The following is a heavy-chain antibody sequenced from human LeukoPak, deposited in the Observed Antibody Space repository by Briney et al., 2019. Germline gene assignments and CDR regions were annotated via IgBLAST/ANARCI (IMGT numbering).Heavy chain of an antibody. V-gene: IGHV4-34*01. CDR3: ARYLAGYSSSWYPPYYYYYMDV. D-gene: IGHD6-13*01. CDR2: INHSEST. J-gene: IGHJ6*03. Sequence: PSETLSLTCAVYGGSFSGYYWSWIRQPPGKGLEWIGEINHSESTNYNPSLKSRVTISVDTSKNQFSLKLSSVTAADTAVYYCARYLAGYSSSWYPPYYYYYMDVWGKGTTVTVSS. CDR1: GGSFSGYY.